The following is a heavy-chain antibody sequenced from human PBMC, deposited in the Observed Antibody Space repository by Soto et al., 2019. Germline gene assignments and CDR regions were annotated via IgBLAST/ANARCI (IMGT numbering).Heavy chain of an antibody. CDR2: IYYSGST. D-gene: IGHD2-15*01. J-gene: IGHJ4*02. V-gene: IGHV4-59*08. CDR1: GGSISSYY. CDR3: ASYLCSGGSCSHDY. Sequence: SETLSLTCTVSGGSISSYYWSWIRQPPGKGLEWIGYIYYSGSTNYNPSLKSRVTISVDTSKNQFSLKLSSVTAADTAVYYCASYLCSGGSCSHDYWGQGTLVTVSS.